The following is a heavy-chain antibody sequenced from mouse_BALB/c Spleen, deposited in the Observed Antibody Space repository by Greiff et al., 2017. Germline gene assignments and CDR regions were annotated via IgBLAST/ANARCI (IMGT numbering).Heavy chain of an antibody. CDR1: GFSLTSYG. D-gene: IGHD1-1*01. CDR3: ASDYGTSYAMDY. J-gene: IGHJ4*01. V-gene: IGHV2-4-1*01. Sequence: LQESGPGLVQPSQSLSITCTVSGFSLTSYGVHWVRQSPGKGLEWLGVIWSGGSTDYNSALKSRLSISKDNSKSQVFLKMNSLQTDDTARYYCASDYGTSYAMDYWGQGTSVTVSS. CDR2: IWSGGST.